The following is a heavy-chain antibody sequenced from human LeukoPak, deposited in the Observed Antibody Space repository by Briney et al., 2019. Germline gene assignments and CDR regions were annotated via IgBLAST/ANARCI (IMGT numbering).Heavy chain of an antibody. CDR1: GFTFSSYA. J-gene: IGHJ4*02. V-gene: IGHV3-23*01. CDR3: AKDGGGSYGYSAGDYFDY. Sequence: GGSLRLSCAASGFTFSSYAMSWVRQAPGKGLEWVSAISGSGGSTYYADSVKGRFTISRDNSKNTLYLQMNSLRAEDTAVYYCAKDGGGSYGYSAGDYFDYWGQGTLVTVSS. D-gene: IGHD1-26*01. CDR2: ISGSGGST.